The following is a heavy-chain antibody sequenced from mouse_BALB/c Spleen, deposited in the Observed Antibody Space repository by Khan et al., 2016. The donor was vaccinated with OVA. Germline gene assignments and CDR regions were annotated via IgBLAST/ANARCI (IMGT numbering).Heavy chain of an antibody. CDR1: GYTFTSYW. CDR3: ANHGRSAAGFTY. V-gene: IGHV1-7*01. Sequence: QIQLVQSGAELAKPGASVKMSCKASGYTFTSYWMPWVQQRPGQGLEWIGYINPSTGYTEYNQKFKDKSTLTADKSSSTAYLQLSSLTSEDSAVYYGANHGRSAAGFTYWGQGTWVTVSA. CDR2: INPSTGYT. J-gene: IGHJ3*01. D-gene: IGHD1-1*01.